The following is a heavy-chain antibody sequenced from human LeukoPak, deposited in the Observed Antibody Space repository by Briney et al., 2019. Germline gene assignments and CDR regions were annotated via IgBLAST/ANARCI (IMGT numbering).Heavy chain of an antibody. CDR1: GGSISSYY. D-gene: IGHD2-2*01. V-gene: IGHV4-4*07. Sequence: SETLSLTCTVSGGSISSYYWSWIRQPAGKGLEWIARIYTSGSTNYNPSLKSRVTISVDTSKNQFSLKLSSVTAADTAVYYCARVSRPHAFDIWGQGTMVTVSS. CDR2: IYTSGST. J-gene: IGHJ3*02. CDR3: ARVSRPHAFDI.